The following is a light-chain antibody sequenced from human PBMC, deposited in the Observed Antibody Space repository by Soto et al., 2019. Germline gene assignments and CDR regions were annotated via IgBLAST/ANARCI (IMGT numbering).Light chain of an antibody. V-gene: IGKV1-12*02. Sequence: DIQMTQSPSSVSASVGDRVTITCRASQGSSSWLAWYQQKPGKAPKLLIYAASSLQSGVPSRFSGSGSETEFALTIRSRRAEYCATYNCQQPNGFPYSFGQGIKLEIK. J-gene: IGKJ2*03. CDR2: AAS. CDR3: QQPNGFPYS. CDR1: QGSSSW.